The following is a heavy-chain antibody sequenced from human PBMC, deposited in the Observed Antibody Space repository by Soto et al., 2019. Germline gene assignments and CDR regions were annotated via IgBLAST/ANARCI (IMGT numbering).Heavy chain of an antibody. V-gene: IGHV3-23*01. Sequence: GGSLRLSCAASGFTFSSYAMSWVRQAPGKGLEWVSAISGSGGSTYYADSGKGRFTISRDNSKNTLYLQMNSLRAEDTAVYYCAKDRGPTSGSYYFDYWGQGTLVTVSS. CDR1: GFTFSSYA. CDR2: ISGSGGST. D-gene: IGHD1-26*01. CDR3: AKDRGPTSGSYYFDY. J-gene: IGHJ4*02.